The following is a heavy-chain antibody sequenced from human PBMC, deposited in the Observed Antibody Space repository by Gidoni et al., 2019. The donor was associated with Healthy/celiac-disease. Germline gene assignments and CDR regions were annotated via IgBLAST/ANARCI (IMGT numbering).Heavy chain of an antibody. CDR3: AKAGDYGDYHYYFDY. D-gene: IGHD4-17*01. CDR2: ISGSGGST. V-gene: IGHV3-23*01. J-gene: IGHJ4*02. Sequence: EVQLLESGGGLVQPGGSLRLSCAAPGFTFSSYAMSWVRQAPGKGLVWFSAISGSGGSTYYADSVKGRFTISRDNSKNTLYLQMNSLRAEDTAVYYCAKAGDYGDYHYYFDYWGQGTLVTVSS. CDR1: GFTFSSYA.